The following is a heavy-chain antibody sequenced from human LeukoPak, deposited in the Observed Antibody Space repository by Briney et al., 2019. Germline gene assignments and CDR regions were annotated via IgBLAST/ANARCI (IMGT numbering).Heavy chain of an antibody. Sequence: PSETLSLTCIVSGGSISNYYWSWIRQPPGKGLEWIGYIYYSGSTNYNPSRMSRVSISVDTSKNQFSLRLSSVTAADTAVYYCARATTGTYNWFDPWGEGTLVTVSS. J-gene: IGHJ5*02. CDR1: GGSISNYY. D-gene: IGHD1-1*01. CDR2: IYYSGST. V-gene: IGHV4-59*01. CDR3: ARATTGTYNWFDP.